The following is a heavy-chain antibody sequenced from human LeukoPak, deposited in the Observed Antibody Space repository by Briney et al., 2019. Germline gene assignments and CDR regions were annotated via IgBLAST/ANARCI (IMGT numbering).Heavy chain of an antibody. Sequence: GGSLRLSCAASGFTFSSYAMSWVRQAPGKGLEWVSAISGSGGSTYYADSVKGRFTISRDNSKNTLYLQMNSLRAEDTAVYYCAKKRGSYDSSGPTDYWGQGTLVTVSS. J-gene: IGHJ4*02. CDR1: GFTFSSYA. V-gene: IGHV3-23*01. CDR3: AKKRGSYDSSGPTDY. CDR2: ISGSGGST. D-gene: IGHD3-22*01.